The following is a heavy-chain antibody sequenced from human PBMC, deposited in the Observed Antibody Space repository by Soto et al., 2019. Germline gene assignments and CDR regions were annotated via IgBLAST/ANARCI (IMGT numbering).Heavy chain of an antibody. J-gene: IGHJ3*02. D-gene: IGHD3-10*01. V-gene: IGHV3-15*01. CDR2: IKSKTAGGTT. CDR1: GFAFSNAW. Sequence: GGSLRLSCAASGFAFSNAWMVWGRQAPGKGLEWVGRIKSKTAGGTTDYAAPVKGRFTIARDDSKNTLYLQMNSLKTEDTAVYSGTTKWGFKFWVFDIWGQGTMVTVSS. CDR3: TTKWGFKFWVFDI.